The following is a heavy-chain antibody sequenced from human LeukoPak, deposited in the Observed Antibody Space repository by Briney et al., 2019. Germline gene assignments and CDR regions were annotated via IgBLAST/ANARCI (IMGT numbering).Heavy chain of an antibody. CDR3: AKDGGHSSVLYYFES. V-gene: IGHV3-7*03. Sequence: GGSLRLSCAVSGFTFSSYWMSWVRQAPGRRPEWVANIKPDGSEKYYVDSVKGRFTVSRDNAKNSLFLQMNSLRPEDTAFYYCAKDGGHSSVLYYFESWGQGTLVTVSS. D-gene: IGHD6-19*01. J-gene: IGHJ4*02. CDR2: IKPDGSEK. CDR1: GFTFSSYW.